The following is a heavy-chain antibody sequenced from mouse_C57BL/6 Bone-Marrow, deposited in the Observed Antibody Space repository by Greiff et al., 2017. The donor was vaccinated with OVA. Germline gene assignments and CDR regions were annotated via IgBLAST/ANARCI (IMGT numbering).Heavy chain of an antibody. CDR2: IDPEDGET. D-gene: IGHD2-5*01. V-gene: IGHV14-2*01. J-gene: IGHJ3*01. Sequence: VQLQQSGAELVKPGASVKLSCTASGFNIKDYYMHWVKQRTEQGLEWIGRIDPEDGETKYAPKFPGKATITADTSSNTAYLQLSSLTSEDTAVYYCARSRAYYSNYEGFAYWGQGTLVTVSA. CDR3: ARSRAYYSNYEGFAY. CDR1: GFNIKDYY.